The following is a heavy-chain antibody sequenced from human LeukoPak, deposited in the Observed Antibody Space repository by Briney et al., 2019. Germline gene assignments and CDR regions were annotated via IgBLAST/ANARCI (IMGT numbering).Heavy chain of an antibody. CDR2: FYYNGGT. D-gene: IGHD6-13*01. CDR1: GGSISSYY. Sequence: SEALSLTCAVPGGSISSYYWSWIRQPPGKGLGRRGNFYYNGGTNYNPSLKSRVTISVDTSKSQSSRKGSSVTAADTAVYYCARGSSSSFNFDLWGRGTLVTVSS. CDR3: ARGSSSSFNFDL. V-gene: IGHV4-59*01. J-gene: IGHJ2*01.